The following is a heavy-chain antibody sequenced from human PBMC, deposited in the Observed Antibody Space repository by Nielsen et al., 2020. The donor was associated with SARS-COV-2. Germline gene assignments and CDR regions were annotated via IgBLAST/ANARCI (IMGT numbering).Heavy chain of an antibody. CDR3: AKLFKQLVRGWFDP. J-gene: IGHJ5*02. D-gene: IGHD6-6*01. CDR2: ISGSGGST. Sequence: WIRQPPGKGLEWVSAISGSGGSTYYADSVKGRFTISRDNSKNTLYLQMNSLRAEDTAVYYCAKLFKQLVRGWFDPWGQGTLVTVSS. V-gene: IGHV3-23*01.